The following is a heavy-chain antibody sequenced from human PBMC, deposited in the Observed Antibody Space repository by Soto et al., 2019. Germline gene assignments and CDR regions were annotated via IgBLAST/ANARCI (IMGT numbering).Heavy chain of an antibody. V-gene: IGHV3-30-3*01. Sequence: GGSLRLSCAASGITFSSYALHWVRQAPGKGLEWVAVISYDGSNKFYVDSVKGRFTISRDNSKNTLYLQMNSPRTEDTAVYHCAHLAGLSNTDDYWGQGTLVTVSS. CDR1: GITFSSYA. CDR3: AHLAGLSNTDDY. J-gene: IGHJ4*02. CDR2: ISYDGSNK. D-gene: IGHD5-18*01.